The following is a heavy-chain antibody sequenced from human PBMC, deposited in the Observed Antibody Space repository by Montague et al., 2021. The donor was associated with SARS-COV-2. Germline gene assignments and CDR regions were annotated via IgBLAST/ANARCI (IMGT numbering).Heavy chain of an antibody. V-gene: IGHV4-34*01. CDR2: INHSGST. Sequence: ETLSLTCAVYGGSFSGYYWSWVRQPPGKGLEWIGEINHSGSTNYNPSLKSRVTISVDTSKNQFSLKLSSVTAADTAVYYCARGRAVTTFYYYYYGMDVWGQGTTVTVSS. D-gene: IGHD4-17*01. CDR1: GGSFSGYY. J-gene: IGHJ6*02. CDR3: ARGRAVTTFYYYYYGMDV.